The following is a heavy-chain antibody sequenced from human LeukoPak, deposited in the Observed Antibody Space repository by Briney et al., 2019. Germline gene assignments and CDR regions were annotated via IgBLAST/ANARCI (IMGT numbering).Heavy chain of an antibody. Sequence: GGSLRLSCAASGFTFNNYWMTWFRQAPGKGLEWVANIKQDGTEIFYVDSVRGRFIISRDNAENSLYLQMNSLRAEDTAVYYCARDPPHGMDVWGQGTTVTVSS. CDR1: GFTFNNYW. J-gene: IGHJ6*02. CDR2: IKQDGTEI. V-gene: IGHV3-7*01. CDR3: ARDPPHGMDV.